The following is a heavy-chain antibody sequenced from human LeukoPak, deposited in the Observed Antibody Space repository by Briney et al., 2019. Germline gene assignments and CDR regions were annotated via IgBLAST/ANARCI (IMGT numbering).Heavy chain of an antibody. J-gene: IGHJ4*02. CDR2: IYYSGST. CDR3: SRSMVGATRFEY. CDR1: GGSISSYY. V-gene: IGHV4-59*01. Sequence: SETLSLTCTDSGGSISSYYWSWIRQPPGKGLEWIGYIYYSGSTNYNPSLKSRVTIAVDTSKNQSCLKLSSVTAADTAVYYWSRSMVGATRFEYWGQGTLVTVSS. D-gene: IGHD1-26*01.